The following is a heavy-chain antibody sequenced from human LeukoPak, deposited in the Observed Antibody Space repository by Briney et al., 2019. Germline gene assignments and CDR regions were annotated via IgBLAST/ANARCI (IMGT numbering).Heavy chain of an antibody. CDR3: ARGKVTTPPYYYGLDV. CDR1: GYTFTSYG. Sequence: ASVKVSCKASGYTFTSYGITWVRQAPGQGLEWMAWINTYNGKTNYAQKVQDRVTLATATSTRTADMELRTLTSDDTAVYYCARGKVTTPPYYYGLDVWGQGTTVIVSS. D-gene: IGHD2-21*02. V-gene: IGHV1-18*01. CDR2: INTYNGKT. J-gene: IGHJ6*02.